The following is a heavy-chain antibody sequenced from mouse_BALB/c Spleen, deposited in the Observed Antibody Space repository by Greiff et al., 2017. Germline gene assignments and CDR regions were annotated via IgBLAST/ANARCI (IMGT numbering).Heavy chain of an antibody. Sequence: QVQLQQSGAELARPGASVKMSCKASGYTFTSYTMHWVKQRPGQGLEWIGYINPSSGYTNYNQKFKDKATLTADKSSSTAYMQLSSLTSEDSAVYYCARGMWVRRYFDVWGAGTTVTVSS. D-gene: IGHD2-14*01. J-gene: IGHJ1*01. CDR2: INPSSGYT. CDR3: ARGMWVRRYFDV. CDR1: GYTFTSYT. V-gene: IGHV1-4*01.